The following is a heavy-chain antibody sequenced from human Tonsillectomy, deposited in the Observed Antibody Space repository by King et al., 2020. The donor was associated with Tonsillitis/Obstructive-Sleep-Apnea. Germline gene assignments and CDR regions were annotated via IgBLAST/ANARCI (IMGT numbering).Heavy chain of an antibody. D-gene: IGHD3-22*01. CDR1: GGSFSSYY. V-gene: IGHV4-59*01. CDR2: IYYSGST. CDR3: ARQTYYYDSSGYLPTDYYSMDV. J-gene: IGHJ6*02. Sequence: VQLQESGPGLVKPSETLSLTCTVSGGSFSSYYWSWIRQPPGKGLEWIGYIYYSGSTNYNPSLKSRVTISVDTSKNQFSLKLSSVTAADTAEYYCARQTYYYDSSGYLPTDYYSMDVWGQGTTVTVSS.